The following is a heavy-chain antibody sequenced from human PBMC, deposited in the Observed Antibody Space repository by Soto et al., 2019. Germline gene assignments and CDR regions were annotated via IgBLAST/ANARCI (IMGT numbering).Heavy chain of an antibody. D-gene: IGHD3-10*01. CDR3: AREARGVISGMDV. Sequence: SETLSLTCAVYCGSFSGYYWSWIRQPQGKGLEWVGEINHSATTNSNPSLKSRVTISADTSPRQFSLKSSSVTAADTAVYYCAREARGVISGMDVWGQGTTVTVSS. CDR2: INHSATT. CDR1: CGSFSGYY. J-gene: IGHJ6*02. V-gene: IGHV4-34*01.